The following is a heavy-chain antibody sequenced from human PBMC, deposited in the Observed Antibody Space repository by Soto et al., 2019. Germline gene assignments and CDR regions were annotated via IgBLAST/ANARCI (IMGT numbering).Heavy chain of an antibody. CDR3: AKGSAPTYYFDY. J-gene: IGHJ4*02. Sequence: PVAAVILSWAGWGFELIIYVIGWVSQAPGKGLEWVLAISGNGSSTYYADSVKGRFTISRDNSKNTLYLQMNSLRAEDTAVYYCAKGSAPTYYFDYWGQGTLVTVSS. CDR1: GFELIIYV. D-gene: IGHD3-10*01. CDR2: ISGNGSST. V-gene: IGHV3-23*01.